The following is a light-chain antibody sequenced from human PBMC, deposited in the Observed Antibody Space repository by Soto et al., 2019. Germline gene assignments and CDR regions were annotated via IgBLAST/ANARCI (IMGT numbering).Light chain of an antibody. J-gene: IGKJ2*01. CDR3: QQYGSSPRT. V-gene: IGKV3-20*01. Sequence: EIVLTQSPGTLSLSPGERATLSCRSSQSVNSNYLAWYQQTPGQAPRLLIYGASNRATGIPNRFSGSGCGTDFTLAISRLEPEDFAVYYCQQYGSSPRTFGQGTKLEIK. CDR1: QSVNSNY. CDR2: GAS.